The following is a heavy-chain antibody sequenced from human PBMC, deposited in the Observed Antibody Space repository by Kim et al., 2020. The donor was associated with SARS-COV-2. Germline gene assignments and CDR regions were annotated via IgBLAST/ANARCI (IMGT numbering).Heavy chain of an antibody. J-gene: IGHJ5*02. CDR1: GGSFSGYY. CDR2: INHSGST. CDR3: ARCPSGGPAATGNWFDP. Sequence: SETLSLTCAVYGGSFSGYYWSWIRQPPGKGLEWIGEINHSGSTNYNPSLKSRVTISVDTSKNQFSLKLSSVTAADTAVYYCARCPSGGPAATGNWFDPWGQGTLVTVSS. V-gene: IGHV4-34*01. D-gene: IGHD2-2*01.